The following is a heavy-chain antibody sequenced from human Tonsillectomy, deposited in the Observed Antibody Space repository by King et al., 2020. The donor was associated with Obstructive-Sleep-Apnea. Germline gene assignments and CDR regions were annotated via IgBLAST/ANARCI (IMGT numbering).Heavy chain of an antibody. J-gene: IGHJ5*02. Sequence: QVQLQQWGAGLLKSSETLSLTCAVFGGSFSDYYWTWIRQPPGKGLEWIGEINHSGSTNYNPSLKSRVTISVDTSKNQFSPKLRFVTAADTAVYYCARGSGAAAVNWFDPWGQGTLVTVSS. CDR1: GGSFSDYY. D-gene: IGHD6-13*01. CDR2: INHSGST. V-gene: IGHV4-34*01. CDR3: ARGSGAAAVNWFDP.